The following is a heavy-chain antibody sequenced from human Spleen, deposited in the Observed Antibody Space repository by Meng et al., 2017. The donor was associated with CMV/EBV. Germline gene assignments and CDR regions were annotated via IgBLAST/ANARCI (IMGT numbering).Heavy chain of an antibody. Sequence: SETLSLTCTVSGGSIRSGGNYWSWIRQHPGKGLEWIGYIYYSGSTYYNPSLKSRVTISVDTSKNQFSLKLSSVTAADTAVYYCAREGGAEIRRFLEWSKDYYYGMDVWGQGTTVTVSS. CDR3: AREGGAEIRRFLEWSKDYYYGMDV. CDR2: IYYSGST. CDR1: GGSIRSGGNY. V-gene: IGHV4-31*03. D-gene: IGHD3-3*01. J-gene: IGHJ6*02.